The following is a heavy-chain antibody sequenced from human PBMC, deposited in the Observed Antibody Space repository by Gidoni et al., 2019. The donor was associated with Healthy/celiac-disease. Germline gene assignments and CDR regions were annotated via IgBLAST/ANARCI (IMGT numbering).Heavy chain of an antibody. D-gene: IGHD3-22*01. J-gene: IGHJ6*02. CDR1: CGSFISYY. CDR2: INHSGST. V-gene: IGHV4-34*01. CDR3: ARGRGETNYYDSSGGYYYYGMDV. Sequence: QVQLQQWGAGLLKPSATLSLPCAVYCGSFISYYLSWIRQPQVKGLEWIGEINHSGSTNYNPSLKSRVTISVDTSKNQFSRKLSSVTAADTAVYYCARGRGETNYYDSSGGYYYYGMDVWGQGTTVTVSS.